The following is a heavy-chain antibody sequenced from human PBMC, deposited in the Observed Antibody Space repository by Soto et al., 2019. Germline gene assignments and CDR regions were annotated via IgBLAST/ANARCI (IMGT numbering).Heavy chain of an antibody. CDR3: ATRWTIRTVGGYYYYGMDD. V-gene: IGHV1-69*11. Sequence: QVQLVQSGAEVKKPGSSVKVSCKASGGSFSSHAVSWVRQAPGEGLELMGAIITTLNTVTYAPKFQGRLTIRANESTGTATIELRSLRSEDTAVYYCATRWTIRTVGGYYYYGMDDWGQGTTVSVSS. D-gene: IGHD2-15*01. CDR1: GGSFSSHA. J-gene: IGHJ6*02. CDR2: IITTLNTV.